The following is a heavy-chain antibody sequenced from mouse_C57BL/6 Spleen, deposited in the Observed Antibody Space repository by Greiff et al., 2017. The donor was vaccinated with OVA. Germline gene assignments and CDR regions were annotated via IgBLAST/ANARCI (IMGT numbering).Heavy chain of an antibody. D-gene: IGHD1-3*01. CDR2: IWRGGST. CDR1: GFSLTRYG. CDR3: AKREVAPDYYAMDY. Sequence: VQLQQSGPGLVQPSQSLSITCTVSGFSLTRYGVHWVRQSPGKGLEWLGVIWRGGSTDYNAAFMSRLSITKDNSKSQVFFKMNSLQADDTAIYYCAKREVAPDYYAMDYWGQGTSVTVSS. V-gene: IGHV2-5*01. J-gene: IGHJ4*01.